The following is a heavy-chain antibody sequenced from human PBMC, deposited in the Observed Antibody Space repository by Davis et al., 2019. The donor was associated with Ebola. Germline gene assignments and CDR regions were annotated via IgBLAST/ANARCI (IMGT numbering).Heavy chain of an antibody. J-gene: IGHJ6*03. CDR3: AKDPTDNYYYYYYMDV. Sequence: PGGSLRLSCAASGFTFSNYAMNWVRQAPGKGLEWVSAITGSGDSTYYADSVRGRFTFSRDNSKNTLYLQMNSLRAEDTAVYYCAKDPTDNYYYYYYMDVWGKGTTVTVSS. CDR2: ITGSGDST. D-gene: IGHD4-17*01. CDR1: GFTFSNYA. V-gene: IGHV3-23*01.